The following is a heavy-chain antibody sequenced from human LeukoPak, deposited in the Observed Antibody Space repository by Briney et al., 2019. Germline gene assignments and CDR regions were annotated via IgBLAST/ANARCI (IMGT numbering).Heavy chain of an antibody. CDR2: IYYSGST. CDR1: GGSISSYY. V-gene: IGHV4-59*08. Sequence: PSETLFLTCTVSGGSISSYYWSWIRQPPGKGLGWIGYIYYSGSTNYNPSLKSRVTISVDTSKNQFSLKLSSVTAADTAVYYCASSEVVLRYFDWSSAEYFQHWGQGTLVTVSS. D-gene: IGHD3-9*01. J-gene: IGHJ1*01. CDR3: ASSEVVLRYFDWSSAEYFQH.